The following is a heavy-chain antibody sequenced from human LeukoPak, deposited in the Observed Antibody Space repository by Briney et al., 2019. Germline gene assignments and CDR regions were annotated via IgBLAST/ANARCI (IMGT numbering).Heavy chain of an antibody. CDR1: GGSISSSSYY. D-gene: IGHD6-13*01. CDR2: IYYSGST. CDR3: ARHGQIIAAAGGFDY. V-gene: IGHV4-39*01. Sequence: PSETLSLTCTVSGGSISSSSYYWGWIRQPPGKGLEWIGSIYYSGSTYYNPSLKSRVTISVDTSKDQFSLKLSSVTAADTAVYYCARHGQIIAAAGGFDYWGQGTLVTVSS. J-gene: IGHJ4*02.